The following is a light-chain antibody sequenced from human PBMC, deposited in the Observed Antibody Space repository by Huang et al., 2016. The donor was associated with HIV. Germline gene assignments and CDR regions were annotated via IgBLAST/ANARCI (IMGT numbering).Light chain of an antibody. J-gene: IGKJ4*01. Sequence: DIQMTQSPSSLSASIGDRVTITCRASQSISNYLNWYQQKPGKAPKLLIYATSNLESGVPSRVSGSGSGTDFTLTINSLQPEDLATYYCQQSYSPPPLTFGGGTKVEIK. CDR1: QSISNY. CDR3: QQSYSPPPLT. CDR2: ATS. V-gene: IGKV1-39*01.